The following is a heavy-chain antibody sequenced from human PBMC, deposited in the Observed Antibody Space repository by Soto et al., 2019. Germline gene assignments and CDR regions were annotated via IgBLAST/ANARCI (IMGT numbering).Heavy chain of an antibody. J-gene: IGHJ4*02. Sequence: QVQLVQSGAEVKRPGSSVKVSCTASGGTFSNYAINWVRQAPGQGLEWMGGIIPIFGTPNYAQKFQGRVTITADRSTSTAYMELSNLRSEDTAVYFCARDPDYGGNSGLGLVDYWGQGTLVTVSS. CDR2: IIPIFGTP. D-gene: IGHD4-17*01. CDR3: ARDPDYGGNSGLGLVDY. CDR1: GGTFSNYA. V-gene: IGHV1-69*06.